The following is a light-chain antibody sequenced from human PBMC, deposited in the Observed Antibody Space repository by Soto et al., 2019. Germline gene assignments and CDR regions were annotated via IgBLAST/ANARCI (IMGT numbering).Light chain of an antibody. J-gene: IGLJ1*01. Sequence: SYALTEPPSVSGSPGQTASITCSGDKLGDKYACWYQQKPGQSPVLVIYQDSKRPSGIPERFSGSNSGNTATLTISGTQAMDEADYYCQAWDSSTNYVFGTGTKVTVL. CDR2: QDS. CDR1: KLGDKY. CDR3: QAWDSSTNYV. V-gene: IGLV3-1*01.